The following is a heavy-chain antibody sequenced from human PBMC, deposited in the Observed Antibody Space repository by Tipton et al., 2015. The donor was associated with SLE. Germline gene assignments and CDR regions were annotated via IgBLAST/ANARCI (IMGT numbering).Heavy chain of an antibody. V-gene: IGHV4-39*07. D-gene: IGHD4-17*01. CDR2: IYYSGST. CDR1: GGSISSRSYY. CDR3: ASETTTVITIEY. Sequence: TLSLTCTVSGGSISSRSYYWGWIRQPPGKGLEWMGCIYYSGSTYYNPSLKSRVTISVDTSKNQFSLKLNSVTAADTAVYYCASETTTVITIEYWGQGTLVTVSS. J-gene: IGHJ4*02.